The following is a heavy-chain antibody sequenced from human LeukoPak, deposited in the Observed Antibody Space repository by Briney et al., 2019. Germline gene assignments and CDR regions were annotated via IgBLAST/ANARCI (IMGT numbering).Heavy chain of an antibody. Sequence: SETLSLTCTVSGGSISYYYWSWIRQPAGKGLEWIGRIYTSGSTNYNPSLKSRVTMSVDTSKNQFSLKLSSVTAADTAVYYCARDRYGYGDYNLGYYYYYMDVWGKGTTVTISS. CDR2: IYTSGST. CDR3: ARDRYGYGDYNLGYYYYYMDV. J-gene: IGHJ6*03. D-gene: IGHD4-17*01. V-gene: IGHV4-4*07. CDR1: GGSISYYY.